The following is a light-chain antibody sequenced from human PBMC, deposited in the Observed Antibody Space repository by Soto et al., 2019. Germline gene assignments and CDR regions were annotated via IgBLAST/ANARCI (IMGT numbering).Light chain of an antibody. J-gene: IGKJ3*01. V-gene: IGKV3-20*01. CDR2: GAS. CDR3: QQYSRSPFT. Sequence: DIVLTQSPGTLSLSPGERATLSCRASQGVSANHLTWYQQKPGQAPRLLMCGASTRATGIPDRFSGSGSGTDFTHTISRLEPEDFAVYFCQQYSRSPFTFGPGTKVDI. CDR1: QGVSANH.